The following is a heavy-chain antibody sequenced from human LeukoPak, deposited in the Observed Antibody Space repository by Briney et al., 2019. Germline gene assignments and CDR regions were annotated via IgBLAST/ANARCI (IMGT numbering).Heavy chain of an antibody. J-gene: IGHJ3*01. Sequence: GASVTVSFKASVYTFTNYYLHWVRQAPGQGLEWMGIINPSAGTASYPQKFQGRVTMTRDTSTTKVYMELTSLRSEDTAAYYCARNGWVGAPQLGAFDVWGRGTMVTVSS. CDR3: ARNGWVGAPQLGAFDV. D-gene: IGHD1-26*01. V-gene: IGHV1-46*01. CDR1: VYTFTNYY. CDR2: INPSAGTA.